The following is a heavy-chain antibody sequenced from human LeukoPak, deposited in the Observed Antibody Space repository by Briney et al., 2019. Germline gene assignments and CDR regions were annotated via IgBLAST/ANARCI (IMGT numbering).Heavy chain of an antibody. CDR1: GGSISSGDYY. D-gene: IGHD3-22*01. CDR2: IYYSGST. CDR3: ARDRMAKYYYDSSGYQ. J-gene: IGHJ4*02. V-gene: IGHV4-30-4*08. Sequence: IPSQTLSLTCTVSGGSISSGDYYWSWIRQPPGKGLEWIGYIYYSGSTYYNPSLKSRVTISVDTSKNQFSLKLSSVTAADTAVYYCARDRMAKYYYDSSGYQWGQGTLVTVSS.